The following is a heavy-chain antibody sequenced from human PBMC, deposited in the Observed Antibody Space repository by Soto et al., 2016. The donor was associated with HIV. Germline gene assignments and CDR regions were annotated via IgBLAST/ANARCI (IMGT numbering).Heavy chain of an antibody. Sequence: QVQLQQWGAGLLKPSETLSLTCAVYGGSFSAYYWNWIRQSPGKGLEWIGEINHSGITNYNPSLKSRVTISIDTSKNQFSLKLSSVSAADTAVYYCARQRRGVVIMTYHYYMDVWGKGTXVTVSS. J-gene: IGHJ6*03. CDR3: ARQRRGVVIMTYHYYMDV. V-gene: IGHV4-34*01. D-gene: IGHD3-3*01. CDR1: GGSFSAYY. CDR2: INHSGIT.